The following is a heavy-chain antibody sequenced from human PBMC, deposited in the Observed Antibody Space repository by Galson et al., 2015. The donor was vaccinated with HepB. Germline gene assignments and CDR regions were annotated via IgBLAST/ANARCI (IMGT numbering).Heavy chain of an antibody. CDR1: GFTFSSYW. Sequence: SLRLSCAASGFTFSSYWMHWVRQAPGKGLVWVSRINSDGSSTSYADSVKGRFTISRDNAKNTLYLQMNSLRAEDTAVYYCARGPGGLKKSTAFDYWGQGTLVTVSS. V-gene: IGHV3-74*01. J-gene: IGHJ4*02. CDR3: ARGPGGLKKSTAFDY. CDR2: INSDGSST.